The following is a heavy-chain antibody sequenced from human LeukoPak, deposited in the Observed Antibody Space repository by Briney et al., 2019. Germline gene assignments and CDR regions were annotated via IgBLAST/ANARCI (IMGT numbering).Heavy chain of an antibody. CDR1: GDSVSSNSAA. V-gene: IGHV6-1*01. J-gene: IGHJ4*02. Sequence: SQTLSLTCDITGDSVSSNSAAWNWIRQSPSRGLEWLGRTYYRSKWYNDYAVSVKSRITINPDTSKNQFSLQLNSVTPEDTAVYYCARGQGRRWLQFGGYFDYWGQGTLVTVSS. D-gene: IGHD5-24*01. CDR2: TYYRSKWYN. CDR3: ARGQGRRWLQFGGYFDY.